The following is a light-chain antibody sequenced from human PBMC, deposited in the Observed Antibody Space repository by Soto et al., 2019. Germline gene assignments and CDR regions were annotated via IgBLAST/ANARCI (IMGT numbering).Light chain of an antibody. V-gene: IGLV3-9*01. CDR1: NIGSKN. J-gene: IGLJ2*01. CDR2: RDS. CDR3: QVWDSSTVV. Sequence: SYELTQPVSVSVAPGQTARITCGGNNIGSKNVHWYQQKPGQAPVLVIYRDSNRPSGIPERFSGSNSENTATLTISSAQAGDEADYYCQVWDSSTVVFGGGTKLTVL.